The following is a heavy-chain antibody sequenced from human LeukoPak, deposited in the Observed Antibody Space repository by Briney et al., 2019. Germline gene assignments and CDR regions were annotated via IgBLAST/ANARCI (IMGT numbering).Heavy chain of an antibody. V-gene: IGHV1-2*02. CDR1: AFTFTDHD. CDR2: LGHNSSFT. Sequence: AAVTVSFTSAAFTFTDHDIHWVRPGHGQGMGWMGYLGHNSSFTSSPQEFQGRVTMTRDASMSTAYMELTRLTSDDTAVYYCVREGEGPLSKDFDYWGQGTLVTVSS. J-gene: IGHJ4*02. D-gene: IGHD2/OR15-2a*01. CDR3: VREGEGPLSKDFDY.